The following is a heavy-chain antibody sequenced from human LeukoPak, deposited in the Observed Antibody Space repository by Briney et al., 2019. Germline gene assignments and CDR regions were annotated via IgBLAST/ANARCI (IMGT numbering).Heavy chain of an antibody. D-gene: IGHD2-2*01. J-gene: IGHJ4*02. CDR3: AKDRVVVVPAESYFDY. CDR1: GFTFSSYA. V-gene: IGHV3-23*01. CDR2: ISGSGGST. Sequence: HTGGSLRLSCAASGFTFSSYAMSWVRQAPGKGLEWVSAISGSGGSTYYADSVKSRFTISRDNSKNTLYLQMNSLRAEDTAVYYCAKDRVVVVPAESYFDYWGQGTLVTVSS.